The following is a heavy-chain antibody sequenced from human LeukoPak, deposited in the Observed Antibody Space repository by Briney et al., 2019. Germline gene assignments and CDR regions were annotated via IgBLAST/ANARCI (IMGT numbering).Heavy chain of an antibody. D-gene: IGHD3-22*01. J-gene: IGHJ4*02. CDR3: AKDRTGYYDSSGYHDY. CDR1: GFTFSSYE. Sequence: GGSLRLSCAASGFTFSSYEMNWARQAPGKGLEWVSDISGSGGSTYYADSVKGRFTISRDNSKNTLYLQVNSLRAEDTAVYYCAKDRTGYYDSSGYHDYWGQGTLVTVSS. CDR2: ISGSGGST. V-gene: IGHV3-23*01.